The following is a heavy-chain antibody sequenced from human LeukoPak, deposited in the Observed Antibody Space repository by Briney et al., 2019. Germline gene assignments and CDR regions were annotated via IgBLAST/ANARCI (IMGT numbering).Heavy chain of an antibody. V-gene: IGHV3-74*01. Sequence: PGGSLRLSCAASGFTFNSYAMSWVRQAPGKGLVWVSRINSDGSSTSYADSVKGRFTISRDNAKNSLFLQMNSLRADDTAVYYCARGSGWLTDCWGQGTLVTVSS. CDR1: GFTFNSYA. CDR2: INSDGSST. CDR3: ARGSGWLTDC. D-gene: IGHD6-19*01. J-gene: IGHJ4*02.